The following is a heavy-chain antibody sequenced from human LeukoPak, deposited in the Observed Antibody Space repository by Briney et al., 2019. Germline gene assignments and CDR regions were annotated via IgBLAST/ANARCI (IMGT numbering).Heavy chain of an antibody. D-gene: IGHD3-22*01. Sequence: SETLSLTCSVSGGSISSFYWSWVRQPPGKGLEWIGYIYYSGSTNYNPSLNSRVTISVDTSKNQFSLKLTSVTAADTAVYYCAMGGGSSGYFYYWGQGTLVTVSS. CDR1: GGSISSFY. J-gene: IGHJ4*02. V-gene: IGHV4-59*01. CDR2: IYYSGST. CDR3: AMGGGSSGYFYY.